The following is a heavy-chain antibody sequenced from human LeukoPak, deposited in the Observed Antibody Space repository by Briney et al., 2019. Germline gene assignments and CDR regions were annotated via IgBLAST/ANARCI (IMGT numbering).Heavy chain of an antibody. CDR2: IYYSGST. D-gene: IGHD2-15*01. CDR3: ARAYRGYCSGGSCPFDY. V-gene: IGHV4-31*03. J-gene: IGHJ4*02. CDR1: GGSISSGGYY. Sequence: SQTLSLTCTASGGSISSGGYYWSWIRQHPGKGLEWIGYIYYSGSTYYNPSLKSRVTISVDTSKNQFSLKLSSVTAADTAVYYCARAYRGYCSGGSCPFDYWGQGTLVTVSS.